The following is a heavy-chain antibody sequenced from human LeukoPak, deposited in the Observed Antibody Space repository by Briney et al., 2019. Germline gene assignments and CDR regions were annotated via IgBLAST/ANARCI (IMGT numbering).Heavy chain of an antibody. CDR1: GFTFSNYA. Sequence: PGGSLRLSCAASGFTFSNYAMSWVRQAPGMGLEWVSTISGSGGSTYYADSVKGRFTISRDNSKNTLYLQMNSLTAEDTAVYYCVRARGSTSGRGMDYWGQGTLVTVSS. CDR2: ISGSGGST. CDR3: VRARGSTSGRGMDY. D-gene: IGHD1-26*01. V-gene: IGHV3-23*01. J-gene: IGHJ4*02.